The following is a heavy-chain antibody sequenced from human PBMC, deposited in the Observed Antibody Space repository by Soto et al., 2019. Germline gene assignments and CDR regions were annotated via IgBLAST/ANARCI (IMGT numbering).Heavy chain of an antibody. CDR1: GGSISSSSYY. CDR2: IYYSGST. D-gene: IGHD6-19*01. Sequence: SETLSLTCTVSGGSISSSSYYWGWIRQPPGKGLEWIGSIYYSGSTYYNPSLKSRVTISVDTSKNQFSLKLSSVTAADTAVYYCAKLAVAGTKRDWFDPWGQGTLVTVSS. V-gene: IGHV4-39*01. J-gene: IGHJ5*02. CDR3: AKLAVAGTKRDWFDP.